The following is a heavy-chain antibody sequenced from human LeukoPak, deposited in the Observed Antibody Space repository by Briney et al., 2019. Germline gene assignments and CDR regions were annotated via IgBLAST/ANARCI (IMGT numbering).Heavy chain of an antibody. Sequence: GGSLRLSCAASGFTFSSSAMSWVRQAPGKGLEWVSAISGSGGSTYYADSVKGRFTISRDNSKNTLYLQMNSLRAEDTAVYYCAKAVSGRPQAFDIWGQGTMVTVSS. V-gene: IGHV3-23*01. CDR1: GFTFSSSA. CDR2: ISGSGGST. CDR3: AKAVSGRPQAFDI. J-gene: IGHJ3*02. D-gene: IGHD6-6*01.